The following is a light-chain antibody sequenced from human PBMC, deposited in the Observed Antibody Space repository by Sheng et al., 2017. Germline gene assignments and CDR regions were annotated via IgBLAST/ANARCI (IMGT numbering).Light chain of an antibody. Sequence: QSALTQPASVSGSPGQSITISCTGTSSDVGNYNFVSWYQQHPGKAPKFMIYEVSKRPSGISNRFSGSKSGNTASLTISGLQAEDEADYYCCSYAGSSAYVFGTGTKVTVL. CDR3: CSYAGSSAYV. V-gene: IGLV2-23*02. J-gene: IGLJ1*01. CDR1: SSDVGNYNF. CDR2: EVS.